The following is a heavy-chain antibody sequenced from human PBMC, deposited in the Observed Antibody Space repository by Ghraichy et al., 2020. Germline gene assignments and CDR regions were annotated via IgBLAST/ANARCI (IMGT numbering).Heavy chain of an antibody. D-gene: IGHD4-11*01. CDR3: ATGSRDPNSNYGGTDY. CDR1: GGSFSGYY. J-gene: IGHJ4*02. Sequence: SETLSLTCAVYGGSFSGYYWSWIRQPPGKGLEWIGEINHSGSTNYNPSLKSRVTISVDTSKNQFSLKLSSVTAADTAVYYCATGSRDPNSNYGGTDYWGQGTLVTVSS. V-gene: IGHV4-34*01. CDR2: INHSGST.